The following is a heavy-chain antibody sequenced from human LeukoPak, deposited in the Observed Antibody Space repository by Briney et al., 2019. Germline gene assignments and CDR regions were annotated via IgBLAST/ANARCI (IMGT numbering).Heavy chain of an antibody. D-gene: IGHD1-26*01. CDR2: INHSGST. J-gene: IGHJ5*02. V-gene: IGHV4-34*01. Sequence: SSETLSLTCAVYGGSFSGYYWSWIRQPPGKGLEWIGEINHSGSTNYNPSLKSRVTISVDTSKNQFSLKLSSVTAADTAVYYCAXXXXXXXXXXXWYRVSGWFDPWGQGTLVTVSS. CDR1: GGSFSGYY. CDR3: AXXXXXXXXXXXWYRVSGWFDP.